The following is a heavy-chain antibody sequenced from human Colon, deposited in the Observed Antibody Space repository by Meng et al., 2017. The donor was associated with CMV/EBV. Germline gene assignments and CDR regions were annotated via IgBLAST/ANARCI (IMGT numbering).Heavy chain of an antibody. J-gene: IGHJ4*02. CDR2: ITWNGGRT. D-gene: IGHD1-26*01. CDR1: GFTFDDYA. Sequence: LKISWVASGFTFDDYAMHWVRQRAGKGLVWVSGITWNGGRTDYADSVKGRFTISRDNAKSALYLQMSSLRVEDSDFYYCTKDRHYPGTSPVGKTFDAWGQGTLVTVSS. CDR3: TKDRHYPGTSPVGKTFDA. V-gene: IGHV3-9*01.